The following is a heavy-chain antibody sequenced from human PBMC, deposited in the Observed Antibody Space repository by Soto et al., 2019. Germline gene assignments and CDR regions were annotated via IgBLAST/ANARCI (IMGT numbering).Heavy chain of an antibody. CDR3: AKGRSYYYYYGVDV. CDR2: IIDSGAST. V-gene: IGHV3-23*01. J-gene: IGHJ6*02. CDR1: GFTFGNYA. Sequence: SGFTFGNYAMSWVRQTPGKGLECVSSIIDSGASTYYADSVKGRFTISRDNSKSTLYLQMNSLRAEDTALYYCAKGRSYYYYYGVDVWGQGTTVTVSS.